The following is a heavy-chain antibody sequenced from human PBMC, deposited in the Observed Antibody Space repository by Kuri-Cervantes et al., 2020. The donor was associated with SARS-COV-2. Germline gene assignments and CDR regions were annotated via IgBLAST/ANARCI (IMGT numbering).Heavy chain of an antibody. CDR1: GGSFSGYY. J-gene: IGHJ4*02. CDR2: INHSGST. V-gene: IGHV4-34*01. D-gene: IGHD3-3*01. Sequence: GSLRLSCAVYGGSFSGYYWSWIRQPPGKGLEWIGEINHSGSTNYNPSLKSRVTISVDTSKNQFSLKLSSVTAADTAVYYCARGQSSITIFGVVIIPTIYYFDYWGQGTLVTASS. CDR3: ARGQSSITIFGVVIIPTIYYFDY.